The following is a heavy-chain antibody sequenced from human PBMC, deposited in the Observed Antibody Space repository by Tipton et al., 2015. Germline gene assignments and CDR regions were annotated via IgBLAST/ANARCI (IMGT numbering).Heavy chain of an antibody. Sequence: TLSLTCTVSGDSINSGDFSWTWIRQSPGEGLEWIGDIYYSGGTWGTYNNPSLKSRVTISVDASENDFSLKLNSVTAADTAVYFCARRWQTLPWWFDLWGQGTQVTVSS. CDR2: IYYSGGTWGT. CDR1: GDSINSGDFS. V-gene: IGHV4-30-4*01. D-gene: IGHD2-15*01. CDR3: ARRWQTLPWWFDL. J-gene: IGHJ5*01.